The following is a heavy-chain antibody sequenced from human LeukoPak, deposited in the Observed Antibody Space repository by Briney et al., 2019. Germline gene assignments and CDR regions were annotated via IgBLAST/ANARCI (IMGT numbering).Heavy chain of an antibody. CDR1: GYTFTGYY. CDR2: INPNSGGT. V-gene: IGHV1-2*02. D-gene: IGHD3-22*01. CDR3: ARGLSSGYYVYYYYYMDV. J-gene: IGHJ6*03. Sequence: GASVKVSCKASGYTFTGYYMHWVRQAPGQGLEWMGWINPNSGGTNYAQKFQGRVTMTRDTSISTAYMELSRLRSDDTAVYYCARGLSSGYYVYYYYYMDVWGKGTTVTVSS.